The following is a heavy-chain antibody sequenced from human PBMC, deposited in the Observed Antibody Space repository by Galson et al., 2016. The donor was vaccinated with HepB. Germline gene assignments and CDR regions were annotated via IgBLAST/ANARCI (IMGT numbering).Heavy chain of an antibody. CDR1: GFTFSSYE. CDR3: ASDPRQWQRGYNYGFEY. J-gene: IGHJ4*02. CDR2: ISYDGDTK. D-gene: IGHD5-18*01. Sequence: SLRLSCAASGFTFSSYEINWVRQAPGKGLEWVAVISYDGDTKYHADSVKGRFTISRDNSKNTLYLQMHRLRFEDTAVYYCASDPRQWQRGYNYGFEYWGQGTLVSVSS. V-gene: IGHV3-30*03.